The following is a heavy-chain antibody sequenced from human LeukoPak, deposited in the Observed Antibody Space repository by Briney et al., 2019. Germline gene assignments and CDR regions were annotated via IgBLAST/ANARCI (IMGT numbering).Heavy chain of an antibody. Sequence: GGSLRLSCAASGFTFSSYAMSWVRQAPGKGLEWVSAISGSGGSTCYADAVKGRFIISRDNSRNTLYLQMHSLGAEDTAVYYCANTIVRGVASMDVWGQGTTVTVSS. CDR1: GFTFSSYA. J-gene: IGHJ6*02. CDR3: ANTIVRGVASMDV. CDR2: ISGSGGST. V-gene: IGHV3-23*01. D-gene: IGHD3-10*01.